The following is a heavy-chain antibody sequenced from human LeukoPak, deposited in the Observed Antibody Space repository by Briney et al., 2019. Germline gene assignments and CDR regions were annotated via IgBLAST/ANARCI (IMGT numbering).Heavy chain of an antibody. CDR2: IKQDGSEK. J-gene: IGHJ5*02. V-gene: IGHV3-7*01. Sequence: PGGSLRLSCAASGFTFSSYWMSWFRQAPGKGLEGVANIKQDGSEKYYVDSVKGRFTISRDNAKNSLYLQMNSLRAEDTAVYYCASIRSYRWWFDPWGQGTLVTVSS. D-gene: IGHD5-24*01. CDR3: ASIRSYRWWFDP. CDR1: GFTFSSYW.